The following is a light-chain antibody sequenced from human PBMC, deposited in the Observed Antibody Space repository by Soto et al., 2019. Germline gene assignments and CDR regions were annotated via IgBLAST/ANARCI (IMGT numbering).Light chain of an antibody. V-gene: IGLV2-14*01. J-gene: IGLJ1*01. Sequence: QSALTQPASGSGSPGQSITISCSGTSSDIGAYNYVSWHQQHPGKVPKIMIYDVSSRPSGVSNRFSGSKSGNTASLTISGLQAEDEADYYCSSYTTDNTHVFGGGTKLTVL. CDR2: DVS. CDR3: SSYTTDNTHV. CDR1: SSDIGAYNY.